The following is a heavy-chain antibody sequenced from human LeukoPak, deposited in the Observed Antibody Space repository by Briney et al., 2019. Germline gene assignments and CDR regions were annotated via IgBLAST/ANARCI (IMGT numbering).Heavy chain of an antibody. CDR2: ISGGST. CDR3: ARVSQEQQLVEAFDI. CDR1: GFTVSSNE. J-gene: IGHJ3*02. Sequence: TGGSLRLSCAASGFTVSSNEMSWVRQAPGKGLEWVSSISGGSTYYADSRKGRFTISRDNSKNSLYLQMNSLRAEDTAVYYCARVSQEQQLVEAFDIWGQGTMVTVSS. V-gene: IGHV3-38-3*01. D-gene: IGHD6-13*01.